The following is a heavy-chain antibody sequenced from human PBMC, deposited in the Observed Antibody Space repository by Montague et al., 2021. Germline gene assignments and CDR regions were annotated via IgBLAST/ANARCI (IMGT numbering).Heavy chain of an antibody. J-gene: IGHJ4*02. V-gene: IGHV4-39*01. CDR2: NYYRGNT. CDR1: GGSISSSPFY. Sequence: SETLSLTCTVSGGSISSSPFYWGWIRQSPDKGLEWIGSNYYRGNTYYNPSLKSRVSLSIDTSKNQFSLKMNSVTAADTAVYYCARAGPRTYGGDSLDYWGQGALVTVSS. CDR3: ARAGPRTYGGDSLDY. D-gene: IGHD3-10*01.